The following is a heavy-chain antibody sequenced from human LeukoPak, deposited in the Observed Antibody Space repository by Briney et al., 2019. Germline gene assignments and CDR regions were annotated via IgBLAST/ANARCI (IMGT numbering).Heavy chain of an antibody. CDR2: ISWNSGSI. V-gene: IGHV3-9*01. CDR1: GFTFDDYA. CDR3: ARDWEGFDY. D-gene: IGHD1-26*01. J-gene: IGHJ4*02. Sequence: GRSLRLSCAASGFTFDDYAMHWVRQAPGKGLEWVSGISWNSGSIGYADSVKGRFTISRDNAKNSLYLQMNSLRAEDTAVYYCARDWEGFDYWGQGTLVTVSS.